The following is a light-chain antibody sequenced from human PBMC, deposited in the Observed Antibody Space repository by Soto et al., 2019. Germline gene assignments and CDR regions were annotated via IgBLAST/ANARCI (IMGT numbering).Light chain of an antibody. CDR3: SSYTSSSTLTV. Sequence: QSALTQPASASGSPGQSITISCTGTSSDVGAYNYVSWYQQHPGKAPKLMIYDVSNRPSGVSNRFSGSKSGNTASLTISGLQAEDEADYYCSSYTSSSTLTVFGGGTQLTVL. CDR1: SSDVGAYNY. CDR2: DVS. V-gene: IGLV2-14*01. J-gene: IGLJ2*01.